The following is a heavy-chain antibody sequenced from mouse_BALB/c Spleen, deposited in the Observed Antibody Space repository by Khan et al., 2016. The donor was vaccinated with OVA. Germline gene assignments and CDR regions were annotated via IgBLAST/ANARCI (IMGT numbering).Heavy chain of an antibody. CDR1: GFSLTNYG. V-gene: IGHV2-6-1*01. D-gene: IGHD2-10*01. CDR3: ARQPYYHYNIRDY. Sequence: QVQLKESGPGLVAPSQSLSITCTISGFSLTNYGIHWVRQPPGKGLEWLVVIWSDGSTTYNSALKSRLTISQYNSKSQVFLKMNSHQTDDTAMYFCARQPYYHYNIRDYWGQGTSVTVSS. CDR2: IWSDGST. J-gene: IGHJ4*01.